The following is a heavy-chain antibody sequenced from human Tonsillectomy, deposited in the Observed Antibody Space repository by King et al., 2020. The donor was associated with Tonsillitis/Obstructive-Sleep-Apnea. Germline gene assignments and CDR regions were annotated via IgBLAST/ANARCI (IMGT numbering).Heavy chain of an antibody. CDR1: GFTFSDVW. CDR3: TRSRHGSGSPRGYFYYGMDV. Sequence: VQLVESGGGLVKPGGSLRLSCAASGFTFSDVWMNWVRQAPGKGLEWVGRIKNKRDGVTTDYAAPVKGRFTISRDDSKNTVYLQMNSLQTEDRAVYYCTRSRHGSGSPRGYFYYGMDVWGQGTTVTVSS. CDR2: IKNKRDGVTT. V-gene: IGHV3-15*07. D-gene: IGHD3-10*01. J-gene: IGHJ6*02.